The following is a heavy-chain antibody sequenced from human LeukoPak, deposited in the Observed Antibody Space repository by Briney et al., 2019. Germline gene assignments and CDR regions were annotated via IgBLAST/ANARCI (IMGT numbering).Heavy chain of an antibody. CDR3: ARETILWFGESDPLDY. CDR2: INPNINGT. Sequence: ASVKVSCKASGYTFTGYYIHWVRQAPRQRLEWMGWINPNINGTNYAQKFQGRVTMTGDRSISTAYMELSRLRSDDTAVYYCARETILWFGESDPLDYWGQGTLVTVSS. J-gene: IGHJ4*02. D-gene: IGHD3-10*01. CDR1: GYTFTGYY. V-gene: IGHV1-2*02.